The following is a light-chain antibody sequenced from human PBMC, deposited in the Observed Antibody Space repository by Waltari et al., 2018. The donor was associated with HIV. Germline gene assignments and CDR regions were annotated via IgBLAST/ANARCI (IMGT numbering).Light chain of an antibody. CDR3: SAWDSSLSAVV. V-gene: IGLV10-54*04. J-gene: IGLJ2*01. CDR2: KNN. CDR1: RNNVGNQG. Sequence: QAGLTQPPSVSKGLRQTATLTCTGNRNNVGNQGAAWLQQHQGHPPKLLSYKNNNRPSGISEGFSASRSGNTASLTITGLQPEDEADYFCSAWDSSLSAVVFGGGTTLTVL.